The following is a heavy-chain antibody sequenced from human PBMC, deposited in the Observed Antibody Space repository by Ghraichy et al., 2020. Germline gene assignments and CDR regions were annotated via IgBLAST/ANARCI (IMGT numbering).Heavy chain of an antibody. CDR1: GDSVSSNSGA. Sequence: TLSLTCAISGDSVSSNSGAWNWIRQSPSRGLEWLGRTYYRSKWYNDYAVSVKSRITINPDTAKNQFSLQLNSVTPEDTAVYYCASGGMGDYVWYFDLWGRGTLVTVSS. CDR2: TYYRSKWYN. V-gene: IGHV6-1*01. D-gene: IGHD4-17*01. CDR3: ASGGMGDYVWYFDL. J-gene: IGHJ2*01.